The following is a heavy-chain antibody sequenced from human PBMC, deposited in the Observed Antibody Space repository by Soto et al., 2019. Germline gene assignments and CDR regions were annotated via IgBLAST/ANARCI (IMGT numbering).Heavy chain of an antibody. V-gene: IGHV3-23*01. CDR2: ISGSDGKT. CDR3: AKWSYRDY. D-gene: IGHD3-10*01. CDR1: GFSFSSFA. J-gene: IGHJ4*02. Sequence: GGSLRLSCTTSGFSFSSFAMTWVRQAPGKGLERVATISGSDGKTYYADSVKGRFSISRDTSRNTRYLQMNSLRSDDTATYYFAKWSYRDYWRKGPRVIVSS.